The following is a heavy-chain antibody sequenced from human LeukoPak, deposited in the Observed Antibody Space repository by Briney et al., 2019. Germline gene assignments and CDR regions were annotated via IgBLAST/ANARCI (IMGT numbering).Heavy chain of an antibody. Sequence: VSVKVSCKASGYTFTSYDINWVRQATGQGLEWMGWMNPNSGNTGYAQKFQGRVTMTRNTSISTAYMELSSLRSEDTAVYYCARGGPTYYYDSSGQALGYWGQGTLVTVSS. V-gene: IGHV1-8*01. J-gene: IGHJ4*02. CDR1: GYTFTSYD. CDR2: MNPNSGNT. D-gene: IGHD3-22*01. CDR3: ARGGPTYYYDSSGQALGY.